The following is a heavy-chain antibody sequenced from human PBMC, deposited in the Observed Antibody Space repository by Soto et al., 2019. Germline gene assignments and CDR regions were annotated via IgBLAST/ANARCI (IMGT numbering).Heavy chain of an antibody. Sequence: PGGSLRLSCAASGFTFSSYAMHWVLQAPWKGLEYVSAISSNGGSTYYANSVKGRFTISRDNSKNTLYLQMGSLRAEDMAVYYCARDHSNVVIVAPSWFDPWGQGTLVTVSS. CDR1: GFTFSSYA. J-gene: IGHJ5*01. D-gene: IGHD5-12*01. CDR3: ARDHSNVVIVAPSWFDP. CDR2: ISSNGGST. V-gene: IGHV3-64*01.